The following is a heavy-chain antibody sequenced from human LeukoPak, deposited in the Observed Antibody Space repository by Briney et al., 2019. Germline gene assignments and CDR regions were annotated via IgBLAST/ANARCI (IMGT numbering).Heavy chain of an antibody. CDR2: INSDGSST. V-gene: IGHV3-74*01. Sequence: PGGSLRLSCAASGFTFSSYWTHWVRQAPGKGLVWVSRINSDGSSTSYADSVKGRFTISRDNAKNTLYLQMNSLRAEDTAVYYCAREGYSYGFDYRGQGTLVTVSS. CDR1: GFTFSSYW. J-gene: IGHJ4*02. D-gene: IGHD5-18*01. CDR3: AREGYSYGFDY.